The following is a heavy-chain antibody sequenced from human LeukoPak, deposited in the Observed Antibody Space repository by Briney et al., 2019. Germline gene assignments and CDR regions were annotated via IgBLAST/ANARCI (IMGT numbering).Heavy chain of an antibody. CDR3: ARGLLVVVPAAISWMNYYYYGMDV. D-gene: IGHD2-2*01. Sequence: ASVKASCKASGYTFTSYDINWVRQATGQGLEWMGWMNPNSGNTGYAQKFQGRVTMTRNTSISTAYMELSSLRSEDTAVYYCARGLLVVVPAAISWMNYYYYGMDVWGQGTTVTVSS. CDR1: GYTFTSYD. J-gene: IGHJ6*02. V-gene: IGHV1-8*01. CDR2: MNPNSGNT.